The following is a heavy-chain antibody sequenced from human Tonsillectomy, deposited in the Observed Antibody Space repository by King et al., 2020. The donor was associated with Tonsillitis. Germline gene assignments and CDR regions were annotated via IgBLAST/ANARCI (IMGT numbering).Heavy chain of an antibody. CDR1: GLTFSDYY. D-gene: IGHD2-2*01. J-gene: IGHJ3*02. CDR3: ATSGGYCSSTSCYLGAFDI. V-gene: IGHV3-11*05. Sequence: VQLVESGGGLVKPGGSLRLSCAAAGLTFSDYYMSWIRQAPGKGLEWVSYISSRSTYTNYADSVKGRFTMSRDNAKNSVYLQMNSLRADDTAVYYCATSGGYCSSTSCYLGAFDIWGQGTMVTVSS. CDR2: ISSRSTYT.